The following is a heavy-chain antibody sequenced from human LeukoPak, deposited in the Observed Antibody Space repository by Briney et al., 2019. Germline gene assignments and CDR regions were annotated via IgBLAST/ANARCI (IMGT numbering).Heavy chain of an antibody. Sequence: SETLSLTCTVSGGSISSYYWSWIRQPPGKGLEWIGYIYYSGSTNYNPSLKSRVTISVDTSKNQFSLKLSSVTAADTAVYYCAAIGYCSSTSCPFDYWGQETLVTVSS. J-gene: IGHJ4*02. D-gene: IGHD2-2*01. V-gene: IGHV4-59*01. CDR1: GGSISSYY. CDR3: AAIGYCSSTSCPFDY. CDR2: IYYSGST.